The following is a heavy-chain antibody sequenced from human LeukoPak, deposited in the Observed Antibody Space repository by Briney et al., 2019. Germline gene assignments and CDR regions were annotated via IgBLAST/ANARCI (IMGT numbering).Heavy chain of an antibody. CDR1: GFTFSSYA. CDR3: AKAQRVYYYYYMDV. Sequence: GGSLRLSCAASGFTFSSYAMSWVRQAPGKGLEWVSAISGSGGSTYYADSVKGRFTISRDNSKNTLYLQMNSLRAEDTAVYYCAKAQRVYYYYYMDVWGKGTTVTVSS. J-gene: IGHJ6*03. V-gene: IGHV3-23*01. CDR2: ISGSGGST.